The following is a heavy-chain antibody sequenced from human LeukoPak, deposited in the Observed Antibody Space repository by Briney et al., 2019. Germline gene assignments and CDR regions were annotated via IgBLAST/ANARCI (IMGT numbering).Heavy chain of an antibody. D-gene: IGHD3-22*01. J-gene: IGHJ4*02. CDR3: ARYYYDSSGYYFFDH. CDR1: GFTFSNYW. V-gene: IGHV3-74*01. Sequence: PGGSLRLSCAASGFTFSNYWMYWFRQAPGKGPVWFSRINSHETSTTYADSVKGRFTISRDNAKNTLYLQMNSLRAEDTAVYFCARYYYDSSGYYFFDHWGQGTLVTVSS. CDR2: INSHETST.